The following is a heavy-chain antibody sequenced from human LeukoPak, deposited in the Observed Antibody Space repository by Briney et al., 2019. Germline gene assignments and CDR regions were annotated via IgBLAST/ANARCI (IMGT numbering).Heavy chain of an antibody. Sequence: GGSLRLSCAASGFTFSSYWMSWVRQAPGKGLEWVANIKQDGSEKYYVDSVKGRFTISRDNAKNSLYLQMNSLRAEDTAVYYCAKASRDGYYYYYMDVWGKGTTVTISS. V-gene: IGHV3-7*01. D-gene: IGHD5-24*01. CDR2: IKQDGSEK. J-gene: IGHJ6*03. CDR1: GFTFSSYW. CDR3: AKASRDGYYYYYMDV.